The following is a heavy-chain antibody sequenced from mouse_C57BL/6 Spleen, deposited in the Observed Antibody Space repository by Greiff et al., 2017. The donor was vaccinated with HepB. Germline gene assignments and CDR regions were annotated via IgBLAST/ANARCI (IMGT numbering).Heavy chain of an antibody. D-gene: IGHD2-2*01. CDR1: GYTFTSYW. J-gene: IGHJ4*01. CDR3: AAGGNGYTYYAMDY. V-gene: IGHV1-50*01. Sequence: VQLQQPGAELVKPGASVKMSCKASGYTFTSYWITWVKQRPGQGLEWIGEIDPSDSYTNYNQKFKGKATLTVDTSSSTAYMQLSSLTSEDSAVYYGAAGGNGYTYYAMDYWGQGTSVTVSS. CDR2: IDPSDSYT.